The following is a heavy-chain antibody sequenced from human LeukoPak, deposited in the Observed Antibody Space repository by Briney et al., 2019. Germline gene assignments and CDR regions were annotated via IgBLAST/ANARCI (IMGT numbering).Heavy chain of an antibody. CDR1: GLTFSSYW. D-gene: IGHD4-23*01. J-gene: IGHJ5*01. V-gene: IGHV3-74*01. CDR3: ARTEGTVAYDS. CDR2: INSDGGGT. Sequence: GGSLRLSCAASGLTFSSYWMHWVRQAPGKGLVWVSRINSDGGGTIYADSVRGRFTISRDNAKNTLYLQVNSLRAEDTAVYYCARTEGTVAYDSWGQGTLVTVSS.